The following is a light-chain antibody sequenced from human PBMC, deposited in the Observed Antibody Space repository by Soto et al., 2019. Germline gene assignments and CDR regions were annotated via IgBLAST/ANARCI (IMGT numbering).Light chain of an antibody. CDR2: GAS. CDR3: QQYVSIPLT. J-gene: IGKJ4*01. CDR1: QSVGTY. Sequence: EIVLTQSPGTLSLSPGQRATRSCRASQSVGTYLAWYQQKPGQAPRLLIYGASSRATGIPDRFSGSGSGTDVTLTISRLKPEDSAVYYCQQYVSIPLTFGGGTKVDIK. V-gene: IGKV3-20*01.